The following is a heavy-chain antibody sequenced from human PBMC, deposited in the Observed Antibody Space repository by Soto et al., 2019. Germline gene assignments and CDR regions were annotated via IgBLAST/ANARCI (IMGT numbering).Heavy chain of an antibody. J-gene: IGHJ3*02. Sequence: ASVKVSCKASGYTFTSYGISWVRQAPGQGLEWMGWISPNSGNTNYAQKFQGRVTMTRDTSTSTAYMELSRLRSDDTAVYYCARGKMTTVTTRGFGAFDIWGQGTMVTVSS. V-gene: IGHV1-18*01. D-gene: IGHD4-17*01. CDR2: ISPNSGNT. CDR1: GYTFTSYG. CDR3: ARGKMTTVTTRGFGAFDI.